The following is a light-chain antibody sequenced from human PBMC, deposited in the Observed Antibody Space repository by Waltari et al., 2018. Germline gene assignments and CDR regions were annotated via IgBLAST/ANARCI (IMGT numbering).Light chain of an antibody. CDR2: ANS. J-gene: IGLJ3*02. Sequence: QSVLTQPPSASGTPGQRITISCSGGSSNIGSNYVFWYQQLPGTAPKLLIYANSQRPSGAPDRFSGSKSGTSASLAISGLRPEDEADYYCAAWDGGLSNWLFGGGTRLTVL. CDR3: AAWDGGLSNWL. V-gene: IGLV1-47*02. CDR1: SSNIGSNY.